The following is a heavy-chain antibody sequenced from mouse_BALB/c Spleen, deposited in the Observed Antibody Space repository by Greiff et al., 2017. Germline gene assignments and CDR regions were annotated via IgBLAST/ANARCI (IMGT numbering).Heavy chain of an antibody. J-gene: IGHJ4*01. Sequence: EVKLMESGGGLVKPGGSLKLSCAASGFTFSSYAMSWVRQTPEKRLEWVATISSGGSYTYYPDSVKGRFTISRDNAKNTLYLQMSSLRSEDMAMYYCARRRNGYDDWGAMDYWGQGTSVTVSS. CDR3: ARRRNGYDDWGAMDY. V-gene: IGHV5-9-3*01. CDR2: ISSGGSYT. D-gene: IGHD2-2*01. CDR1: GFTFSSYA.